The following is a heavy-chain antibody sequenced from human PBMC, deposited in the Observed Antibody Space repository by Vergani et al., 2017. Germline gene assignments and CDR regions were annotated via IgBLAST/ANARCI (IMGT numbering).Heavy chain of an antibody. D-gene: IGHD3-10*01. J-gene: IGHJ4*02. CDR1: GFTVSSNY. CDR2: IYGGGSK. Sequence: EVQLVETGGGLIQPGGSLRLSCAASGFTVSSNYMSWVRQAPGKGLEWVSVIYGGGSKYYADSVKGRFTISRDNSKNTLYLQMNSLRAEDTAVYYCARDVTGDRGNDYWGQGTLVTVSS. V-gene: IGHV3-53*02. CDR3: ARDVTGDRGNDY.